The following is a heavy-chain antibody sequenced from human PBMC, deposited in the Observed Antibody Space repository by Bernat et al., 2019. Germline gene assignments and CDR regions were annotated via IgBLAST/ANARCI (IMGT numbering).Heavy chain of an antibody. D-gene: IGHD6-19*01. J-gene: IGHJ6*02. V-gene: IGHV3-30*18. CDR3: AKGVAVAVNYYYGMDV. CDR1: GFTFSSYG. CDR2: ISYDGSNK. Sequence: QVQLVESGGGVVQPGRSLRLSCAASGFTFSSYGMHWVRQAPGKGLEWVAVISYDGSNKYYADSVKGRFTISRDNSKNTLYLQMNSLRAEDTAVYYCAKGVAVAVNYYYGMDVWGQGITVTGSS.